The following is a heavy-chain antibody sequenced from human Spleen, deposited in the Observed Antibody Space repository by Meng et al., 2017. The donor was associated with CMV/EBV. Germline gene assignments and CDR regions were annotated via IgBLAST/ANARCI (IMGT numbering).Heavy chain of an antibody. Sequence: GGSLRLSCAASGFTFSTDSMNWVRQAPGKGLEWLLYISSSSSTIYYADSVRGRFTNSRDNSKNTLYLQMNSMRAEDTAVYYCASHMGGVRVQAYYGMDVWGQGTTVTVSS. CDR1: GFTFSTDS. D-gene: IGHD3-10*01. CDR3: ASHMGGVRVQAYYGMDV. CDR2: ISSSSSTI. J-gene: IGHJ6*02. V-gene: IGHV3-48*01.